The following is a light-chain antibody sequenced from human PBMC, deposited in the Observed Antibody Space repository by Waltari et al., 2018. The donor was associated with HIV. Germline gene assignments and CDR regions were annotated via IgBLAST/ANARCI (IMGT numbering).Light chain of an antibody. CDR1: GSDVGNFNF. J-gene: IGLJ2*01. CDR3: CTYAAKYVL. V-gene: IGLV2-11*01. CDR2: DVT. Sequence: QSALTQPRSVSGSTGQSVTISCTRTGSDVGNFNFVSWYQHLPAKAPKLLIYDVTKRPSGVPDRFSGSKSGDTASLTISGLQAEDEADYYCCTYAAKYVLFGGGTNLTVL.